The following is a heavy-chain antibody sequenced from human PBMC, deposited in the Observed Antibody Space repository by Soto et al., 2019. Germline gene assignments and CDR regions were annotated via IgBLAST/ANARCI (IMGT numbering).Heavy chain of an antibody. CDR2: ISGSGGST. D-gene: IGHD7-27*01. J-gene: IGHJ6*02. Sequence: GSLRLSCSASGFTFGSYAMSWVRQAPGKGLEWVSAISGSGGSTYYADSVKGRFTISRDNSKNTLYLQMNSLRAEDTAVYYCEKTTGANGLLNYYYGMDVWGQGTTVTVSS. V-gene: IGHV3-23*01. CDR1: GFTFGSYA. CDR3: EKTTGANGLLNYYYGMDV.